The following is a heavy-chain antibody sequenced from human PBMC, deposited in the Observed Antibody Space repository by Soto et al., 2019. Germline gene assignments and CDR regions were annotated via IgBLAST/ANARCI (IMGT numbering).Heavy chain of an antibody. D-gene: IGHD4-17*01. J-gene: IGHJ4*02. Sequence: GGSLRLSCAASGFTFSSYAMSWVRQAPGKGLEWVSAISGSGGSTYYADSVKGRFTISRDNSKNTLDLQMNSLRAEDRAVYYCAKEPSSSWTTIVYWGQGTLVTVSS. V-gene: IGHV3-23*01. CDR1: GFTFSSYA. CDR2: ISGSGGST. CDR3: AKEPSSSWTTIVY.